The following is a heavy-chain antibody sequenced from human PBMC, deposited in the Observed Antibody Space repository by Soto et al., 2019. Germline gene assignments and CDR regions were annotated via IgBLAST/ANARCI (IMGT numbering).Heavy chain of an antibody. Sequence: QVQLQESGPGLVKPSQTLTLTCSVSGGSIDTGGFYWSWARQLPGKGLQWIGYIYYTGAAYYNPALKSRVVISLDTSANQCSLSLTSLTAADTAVYYCASGTFNDISFDSWGQGRLVTVSS. CDR3: ASGTFNDISFDS. CDR2: IYYTGAA. J-gene: IGHJ4*02. D-gene: IGHD2-21*01. V-gene: IGHV4-31*03. CDR1: GGSIDTGGFY.